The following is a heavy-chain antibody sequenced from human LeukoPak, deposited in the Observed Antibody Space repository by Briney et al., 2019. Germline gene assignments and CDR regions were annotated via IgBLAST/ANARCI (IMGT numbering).Heavy chain of an antibody. J-gene: IGHJ4*02. CDR1: GYTLTELS. V-gene: IGHV1-24*01. D-gene: IGHD2-15*01. CDR2: FDPEDGET. Sequence: ASVTVSCKVSGYTLTELSMHWVRQAPGKGLEWMGGFDPEDGETIYAQKFQGRVTITADESTSTAYMELSSLRSEDTAVYYCARVDCSGGSCPLDYWGQGTLVTVSS. CDR3: ARVDCSGGSCPLDY.